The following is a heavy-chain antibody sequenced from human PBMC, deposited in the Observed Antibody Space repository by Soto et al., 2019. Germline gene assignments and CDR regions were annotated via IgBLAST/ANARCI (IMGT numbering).Heavy chain of an antibody. CDR2: ISGNGGTT. J-gene: IGHJ4*02. Sequence: QLLESGGGLVQPGGSLRLSCAASGFTFSNYAMSWGLQAPGKGLEWVSAISGNGGTTYYADSVKGRFTISRDNSKNTLYMQMNSLRAEDTALYYCATRGFDYWGQGTLVSVSS. D-gene: IGHD3-10*01. CDR3: ATRGFDY. CDR1: GFTFSNYA. V-gene: IGHV3-23*01.